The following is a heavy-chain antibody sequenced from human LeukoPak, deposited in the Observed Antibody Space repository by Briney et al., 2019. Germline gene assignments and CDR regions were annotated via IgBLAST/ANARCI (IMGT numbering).Heavy chain of an antibody. J-gene: IGHJ3*02. CDR1: GGSFSGYY. Sequence: SETLSLTCAVYGGSFSGYYWSWIRQPPGKGLEWIGEINHSGSTNYNPSLKSRVTISVDTSKNQFSLKLSSVTAADTAVYYCARETQAFDIWGQGTMVTVSS. CDR3: ARETQAFDI. CDR2: INHSGST. V-gene: IGHV4-34*01.